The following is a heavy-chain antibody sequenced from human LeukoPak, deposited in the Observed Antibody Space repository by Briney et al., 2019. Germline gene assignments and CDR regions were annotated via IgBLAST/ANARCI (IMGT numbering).Heavy chain of an antibody. J-gene: IGHJ4*02. Sequence: GGSLRLSCAASGLPFSTFWMNWVRQAPGKGLEWVANINQDGSEEYYVDSVKGRFTISRDNAKNSVYLQMNSLRVEDTGIYCCARNARGPGDYWGQGTVVTVSS. V-gene: IGHV3-7*01. CDR3: ARNARGPGDY. D-gene: IGHD2-2*01. CDR1: GLPFSTFW. CDR2: INQDGSEE.